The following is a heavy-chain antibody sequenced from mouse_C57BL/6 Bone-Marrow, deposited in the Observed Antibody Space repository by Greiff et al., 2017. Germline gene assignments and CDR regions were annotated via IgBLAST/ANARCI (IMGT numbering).Heavy chain of an antibody. Sequence: VQLQESGPELVKPGASVQLSCKASGYTFTSYDLTWVKQRPGQGLGWIGWIYPRDGSTKYNEKFKGKATLTVDTSSSTAYMELHSLTSEDSAVYFCARRGYYGSSPWFAYWGQGTLVTVSA. J-gene: IGHJ3*01. V-gene: IGHV1-85*01. CDR2: IYPRDGST. CDR1: GYTFTSYD. D-gene: IGHD1-1*01. CDR3: ARRGYYGSSPWFAY.